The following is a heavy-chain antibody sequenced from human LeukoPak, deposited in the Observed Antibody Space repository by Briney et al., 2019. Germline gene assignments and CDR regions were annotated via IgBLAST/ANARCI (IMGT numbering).Heavy chain of an antibody. CDR1: GSTFSSYA. CDR2: IIPIFGTA. J-gene: IGHJ4*02. D-gene: IGHD3-22*01. CDR3: ASSYYYDSSGYKHQFDY. V-gene: IGHV1-69*05. Sequence: SVKVSCKASGSTFSSYAISWVRQAPGQGLEWMGGIIPIFGTANYAQKFQGRVTITTDESTSTAYMELSSLRSEDTAVYYCASSYYYDSSGYKHQFDYWGQGTLVTVSS.